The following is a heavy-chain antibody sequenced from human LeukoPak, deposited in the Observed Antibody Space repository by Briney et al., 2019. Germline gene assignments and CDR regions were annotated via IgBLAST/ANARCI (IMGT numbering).Heavy chain of an antibody. J-gene: IGHJ4*02. CDR3: ARAGKQWLTLDY. CDR2: INTNTGKP. CDR1: GYTFNSYG. Sequence: GASVKVSCKASGYTFNSYGMIWVRQAPGQGLEWMGWINTNTGKPTYAQGFTGRLDLSLDTAVTTAYLQINSLRADDTAVYYCARAGKQWLTLDYWGQGTLVTVSS. V-gene: IGHV7-4-1*02. D-gene: IGHD6-19*01.